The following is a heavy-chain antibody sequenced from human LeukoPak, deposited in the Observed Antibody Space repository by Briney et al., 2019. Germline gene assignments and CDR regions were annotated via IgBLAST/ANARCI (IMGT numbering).Heavy chain of an antibody. CDR1: GYSISSGYY. Sequence: SETLSLTCTVSGYSISSGYYWGWIRQPPGKGLEWIGSIYHSGSTYYNPSLKSRVTISVDTSKNQFSLRLSSVTAADTAVYYCARLTGSYSILDYWGQGTLVTVSS. CDR2: IYHSGST. V-gene: IGHV4-38-2*02. CDR3: ARLTGSYSILDY. J-gene: IGHJ4*02. D-gene: IGHD1-26*01.